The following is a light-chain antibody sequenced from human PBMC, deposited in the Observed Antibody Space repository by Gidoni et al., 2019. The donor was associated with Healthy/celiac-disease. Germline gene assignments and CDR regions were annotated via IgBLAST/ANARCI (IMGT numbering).Light chain of an antibody. Sequence: SALTKPAPVSGSPGKSITISCTGTSSDVGGYNHVSWYQQHPGTAPKILIYDVSNRPSGVSNRFSASNSGNTASLTISGLQAEDEADYSCSSYTSSNKDVVFGGGTKLTVL. V-gene: IGLV2-14*03. CDR3: SSYTSSNKDVV. J-gene: IGLJ2*01. CDR1: SSDVGGYNH. CDR2: DVS.